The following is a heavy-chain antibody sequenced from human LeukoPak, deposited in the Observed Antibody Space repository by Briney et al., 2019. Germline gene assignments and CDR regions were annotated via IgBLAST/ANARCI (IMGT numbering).Heavy chain of an antibody. D-gene: IGHD5-18*01. CDR3: ARGYSYYYYFDY. V-gene: IGHV3-30-3*01. Sequence: GGSLRLSCAASGFTFSSYAMRWVRQAPGKGLEWVAVISYDGSNKYYADSVKGRFTISRDNSKNTLYLQMNSLRAEDTAVYYCARGYSYYYYFDYWGQGTLVTVSS. CDR1: GFTFSSYA. J-gene: IGHJ4*02. CDR2: ISYDGSNK.